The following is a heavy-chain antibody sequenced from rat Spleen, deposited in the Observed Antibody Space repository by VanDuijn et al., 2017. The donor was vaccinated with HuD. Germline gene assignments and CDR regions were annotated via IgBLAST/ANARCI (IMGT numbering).Heavy chain of an antibody. CDR2: IWTGGST. D-gene: IGHD1-12*01. V-gene: IGHV2-43*01. Sequence: QVLLKESGPGLVQPSQTLSLTCTVSGFSLTSYHVSWVRQPPGKGLEWMGVIWTGGSTAYNSPLKSRLSISRDISKSQVFLKRNSLQTEDTATYYCVRADRDSYAHFDYWGQGVMVTVSS. J-gene: IGHJ2*01. CDR3: VRADRDSYAHFDY. CDR1: GFSLTSYH.